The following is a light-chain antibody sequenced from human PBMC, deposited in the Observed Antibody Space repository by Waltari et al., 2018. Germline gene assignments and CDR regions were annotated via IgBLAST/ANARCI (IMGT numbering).Light chain of an antibody. V-gene: IGLV1-51*01. CDR1: SPQIGNNF. Sequence: QSVLTQPPSVSAPPGQTVTISCSGSSPQIGNNFVFWYQQLPGTAPKLLIYDNSNRHLGIPDRFPASKSGPSATLGITGLQTGDEADYYCVTWDSNLSIVVFGGGTKLTVL. J-gene: IGLJ2*01. CDR2: DNS. CDR3: VTWDSNLSIVV.